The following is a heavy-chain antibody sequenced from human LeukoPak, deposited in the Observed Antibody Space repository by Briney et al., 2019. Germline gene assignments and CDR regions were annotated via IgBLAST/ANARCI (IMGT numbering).Heavy chain of an antibody. CDR2: INPNSGGT. CDR3: ARVACVSGGSCYEFDP. V-gene: IGHV1-2*02. J-gene: IGHJ5*02. CDR1: GYTFTGYY. Sequence: GASVKVSCKASGYTFTGYYMHWVRQAPGQGLEWMGWINPNSGGTNYAQKFQGRVTMTRDTSISTAYMELSRLRSDDTAVYYCARVACVSGGSCYEFDPWGQGTLATVSS. D-gene: IGHD2-15*01.